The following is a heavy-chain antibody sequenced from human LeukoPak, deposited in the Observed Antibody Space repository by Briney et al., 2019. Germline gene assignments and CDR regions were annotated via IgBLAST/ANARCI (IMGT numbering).Heavy chain of an antibody. Sequence: SETLSLTCAVYGGSFSGNYWSWIRHVPGKGLERIGQIYHSGRTTYNPSLKSRVTISLDMSKNQFSLKLKYVTAADTAVYYCARAVVIDTAFDYWGQGALVTVSS. CDR1: GGSFSGNY. V-gene: IGHV4-34*01. CDR3: ARAVVIDTAFDY. D-gene: IGHD2-21*01. CDR2: IYHSGRT. J-gene: IGHJ4*02.